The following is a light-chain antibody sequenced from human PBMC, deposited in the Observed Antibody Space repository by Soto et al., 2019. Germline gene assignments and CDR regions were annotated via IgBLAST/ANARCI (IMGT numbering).Light chain of an antibody. CDR3: AAWDDSLSGHWV. CDR1: SSNIGSNY. Sequence: QSVLTQPPSASGTPGQRVTISCSGSSSNIGSNYVYWYQQLPGTAPKLLIYRNNQRPSGVPDRFSGSKSGTSASLAISGLRSEDEADYYCAAWDDSLSGHWVFGGGTKL. V-gene: IGLV1-47*01. CDR2: RNN. J-gene: IGLJ3*02.